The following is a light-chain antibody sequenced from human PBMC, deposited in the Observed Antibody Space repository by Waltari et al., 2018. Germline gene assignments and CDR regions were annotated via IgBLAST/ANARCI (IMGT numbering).Light chain of an antibody. CDR2: WAS. CDR3: QQYSSTPFT. Sequence: DIVMTQSPDSLAVSLGERATINCTSSQSILYSSNDKNYLAWYQQKPGQSPKLLIYWASIRDSGVPDRFAGSGSGTDFTLTISSLQTEDVAIYYCQQYSSTPFTFGGGTRVEIK. CDR1: QSILYSSNDKNY. V-gene: IGKV4-1*01. J-gene: IGKJ4*01.